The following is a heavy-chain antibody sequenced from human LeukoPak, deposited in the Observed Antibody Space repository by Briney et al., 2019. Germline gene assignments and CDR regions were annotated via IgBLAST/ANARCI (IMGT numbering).Heavy chain of an antibody. CDR3: AKSRVAVAGSATFDY. J-gene: IGHJ4*02. V-gene: IGHV3-23*01. Sequence: GGSLRLSCAASGFTFSSYAMSWVRQAPGKGLEWVSAISGSGGSTYYADSVKGRFTISRDNAKNTLYLQMNSLRAEDTAVYYCAKSRVAVAGSATFDYWGQGTLVTVSS. CDR2: ISGSGGST. D-gene: IGHD6-19*01. CDR1: GFTFSSYA.